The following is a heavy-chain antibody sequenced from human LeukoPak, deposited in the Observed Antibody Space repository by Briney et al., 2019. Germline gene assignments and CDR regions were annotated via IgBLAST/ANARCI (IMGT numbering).Heavy chain of an antibody. CDR2: INRDGSST. J-gene: IGHJ6*02. CDR3: ARGGGLDV. V-gene: IGHV3-74*01. CDR1: GFTFSSHW. Sequence: GGSLRLSCAASGFTFSSHWMHWVRQAPGKGLVWVSRINRDGSSTSYADSVKGRLTISRDNAKNTLYLQMSNLRAEDTAVYFCARGGGLDVWGQGATVTVSS. D-gene: IGHD3-16*01.